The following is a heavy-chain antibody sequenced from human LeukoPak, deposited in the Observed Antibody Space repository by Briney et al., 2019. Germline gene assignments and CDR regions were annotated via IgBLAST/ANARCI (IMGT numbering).Heavy chain of an antibody. CDR1: GGSVTTYY. J-gene: IGHJ4*02. CDR3: AKPHTTGWYFNH. CDR2: IYYSGTT. Sequence: SETLSLTXTVSGGSVTTYYWSWIRQPPGKGLEWIGYIYYSGTTNYNPSLKSRVTMSLDTSKNQFSLKLTSVTAADTAVYYCAKPHTTGWYFNHWGQGTLVTVSS. V-gene: IGHV4-59*02. D-gene: IGHD6-19*01.